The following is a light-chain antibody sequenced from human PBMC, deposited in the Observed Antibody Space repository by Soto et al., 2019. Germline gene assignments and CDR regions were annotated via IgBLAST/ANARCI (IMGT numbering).Light chain of an antibody. CDR1: NSNIESNT. Sequence: QSVLTQPPSASGTHGQRVTISCSGSNSNIESNTVNWYQQLPGTAPKLLIYSNNQRPSGVPDRFSGSKSGTSASLAISGLQSDDEADYYCAAWDDSLNGHVVFGGGTNLTVL. V-gene: IGLV1-44*01. J-gene: IGLJ2*01. CDR2: SNN. CDR3: AAWDDSLNGHVV.